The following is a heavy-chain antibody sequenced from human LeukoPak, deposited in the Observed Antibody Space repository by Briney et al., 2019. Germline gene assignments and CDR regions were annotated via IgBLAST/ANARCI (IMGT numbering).Heavy chain of an antibody. CDR1: GFTFSSYA. D-gene: IGHD2-15*01. Sequence: GGSLGLSCAASGFTFSSYAMSWVRQAPGKGLEWVAATVGIGPDTYHADSVKGRFTISRDNSKNILYLQMNSLRVEDTAVYYCTKASAARCIGVFCYPFDHWGQGTLVTVSS. J-gene: IGHJ4*02. CDR3: TKASAARCIGVFCYPFDH. CDR2: TVGIGPDT. V-gene: IGHV3-23*01.